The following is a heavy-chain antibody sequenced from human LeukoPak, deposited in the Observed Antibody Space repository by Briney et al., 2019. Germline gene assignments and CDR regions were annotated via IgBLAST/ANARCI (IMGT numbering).Heavy chain of an antibody. CDR1: GYTFTIYD. D-gene: IGHD1-20*01. J-gene: IGHJ4*02. CDR2: MNPNSGKT. Sequence: ASVKVSCKASGYTFTIYDINWVRQATGQGLEWMGWMNPNSGKTYYAQKFQGRVNITRNTSISTAYMELSSLRSEDTAVYYCALELTGTTGYWGQGTLVTVSS. V-gene: IGHV1-8*03. CDR3: ALELTGTTGY.